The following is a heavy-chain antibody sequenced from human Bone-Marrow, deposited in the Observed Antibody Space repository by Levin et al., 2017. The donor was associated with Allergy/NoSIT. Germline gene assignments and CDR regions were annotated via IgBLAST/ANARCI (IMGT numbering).Heavy chain of an antibody. CDR3: AKDRSLGLGFGRILEF. CDR2: ISHDGSNK. Sequence: RPGGSLRLSCAASGFTLSTSGMHWVRQAPGKGLEWVSLISHDGSNKVYADSVKGRFSISRDNSKNTLSLQMNRLRPEDTAVYYCAKDRSLGLGFGRILEFWGQGTLVSVSS. J-gene: IGHJ4*02. V-gene: IGHV3-30*18. D-gene: IGHD3-10*01. CDR1: GFTLSTSG.